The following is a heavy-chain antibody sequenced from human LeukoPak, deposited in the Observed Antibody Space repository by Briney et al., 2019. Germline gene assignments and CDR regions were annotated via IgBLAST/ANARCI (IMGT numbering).Heavy chain of an antibody. CDR1: GFTFSDYS. J-gene: IGHJ4*02. CDR3: ARSDVAAPFNY. D-gene: IGHD6-13*01. CDR2: ISSRSTYK. V-gene: IGHV3-21*01. Sequence: GGSLRLSCTGSGFTFSDYSMHWARQAPGKGLEWVSSISSRSTYKFQADSVKGRFTISRDNAENSLYLQMNSLRVEDTAVYCCARSDVAAPFNYWGQGTLVTVSS.